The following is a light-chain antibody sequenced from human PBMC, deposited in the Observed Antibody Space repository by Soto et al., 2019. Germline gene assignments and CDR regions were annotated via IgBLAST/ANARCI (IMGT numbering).Light chain of an antibody. Sequence: EIVMTQSPATLSVSPGERATLSCRASQSVSSNLAWYQQKPGQAPRLLIYGASTRATGIPARFSGSGSGTEFTLTIRRLEPEDFAVYYCKQYNNWPRTVGQGTKVDIK. J-gene: IGKJ1*01. CDR2: GAS. CDR3: KQYNNWPRT. CDR1: QSVSSN. V-gene: IGKV3-15*01.